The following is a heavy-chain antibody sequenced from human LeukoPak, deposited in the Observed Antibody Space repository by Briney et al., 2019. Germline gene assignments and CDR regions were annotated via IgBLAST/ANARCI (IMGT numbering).Heavy chain of an antibody. Sequence: GGSLRLSCAASGFTFSSYSMNWVRQAPGKGLEWVSYISGSSSTTYYADSVKGRFTISRDNAKNSLYLQMNSLRAEDTAVYYCARELDTSYGMDVWGQGTTVTVSS. CDR2: ISGSSSTT. CDR3: ARELDTSYGMDV. V-gene: IGHV3-48*04. CDR1: GFTFSSYS. D-gene: IGHD5-18*01. J-gene: IGHJ6*02.